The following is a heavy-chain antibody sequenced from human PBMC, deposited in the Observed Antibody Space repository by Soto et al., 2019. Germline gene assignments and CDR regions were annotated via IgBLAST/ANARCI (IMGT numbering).Heavy chain of an antibody. V-gene: IGHV4-34*01. CDR1: GGSFSGYY. Sequence: SETLSLTCAVYGGSFSGYYWSWIRQPPGKGLEWIGEINHSGSTNYNPSLKSRVTISVDTSKNQFSLKLSSVTAADTPVYYCARRRIAVAGTRWLDYYYYYGMDVWGQGTTVTVSS. D-gene: IGHD6-19*01. CDR2: INHSGST. CDR3: ARRRIAVAGTRWLDYYYYYGMDV. J-gene: IGHJ6*02.